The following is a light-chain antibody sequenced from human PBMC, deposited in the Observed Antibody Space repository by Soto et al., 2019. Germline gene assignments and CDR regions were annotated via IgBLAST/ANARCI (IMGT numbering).Light chain of an antibody. CDR1: TSDLGAYNS. V-gene: IGLV2-14*01. CDR3: CSYTTSDTLV. CDR2: DVT. J-gene: IGLJ1*01. Sequence: QSALTQPASVSGSPGQSITISCTGTTSDLGAYNSVSWYRQHPGKAPKVMIYDVTHRPSGVSSRFSGSQSGNTASLSISGLQADDEADYYCCSYTTSDTLVFGTGTKVTVL.